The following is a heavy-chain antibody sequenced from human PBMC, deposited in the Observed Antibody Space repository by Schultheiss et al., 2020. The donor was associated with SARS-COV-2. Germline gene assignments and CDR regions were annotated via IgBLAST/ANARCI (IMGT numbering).Heavy chain of an antibody. J-gene: IGHJ5*02. Sequence: VKVSCKASGYTFTSYAMNWVRQAPGQGLEWMGRINPNSGGTNYAQKFQGRVTMTRNTSISTAYMELSSLRSEDTAVYYCARGLNYDFWSGYYTGHWFDPWGQGTLVTVSS. CDR3: ARGLNYDFWSGYYTGHWFDP. CDR2: INPNSGGT. D-gene: IGHD3-3*01. CDR1: GYTFTSYA. V-gene: IGHV1-8*02.